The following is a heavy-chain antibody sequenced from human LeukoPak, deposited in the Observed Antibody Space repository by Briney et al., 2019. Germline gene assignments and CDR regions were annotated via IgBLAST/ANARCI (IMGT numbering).Heavy chain of an antibody. CDR3: ARGWSSSWNYYYYYYMDV. CDR2: INPNSGGT. Sequence: GASVKVSCKASGYTFTGYYMHWVRQAPGQGLEWMGWINPNSGGTNYAQKFQGRVTMTRDTSISTAYMELSRLRSDDTAVYYCARGWSSSWNYYYYYYMDVWGRGTTVTVSS. CDR1: GYTFTGYY. J-gene: IGHJ6*03. D-gene: IGHD6-13*01. V-gene: IGHV1-2*02.